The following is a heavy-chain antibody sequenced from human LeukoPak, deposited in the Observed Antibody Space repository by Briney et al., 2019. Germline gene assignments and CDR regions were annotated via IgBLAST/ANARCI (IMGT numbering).Heavy chain of an antibody. CDR1: GFTFSSYA. D-gene: IGHD2-2*01. J-gene: IGHJ4*02. CDR2: ISGSGGNT. CDR3: AKGRSTSCCCFEY. V-gene: IGHV3-23*01. Sequence: QPGGSLRLSCAASGFTFSSYAMSWVRQAPGKGLEWVSGISGSGGNTYYADSVKGRFTISRDNSKNTLLLQMNSLRAEDTAVYYCAKGRSTSCCCFEYWGRGTLVTVSS.